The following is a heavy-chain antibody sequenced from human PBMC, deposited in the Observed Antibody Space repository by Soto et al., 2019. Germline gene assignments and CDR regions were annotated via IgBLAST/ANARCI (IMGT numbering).Heavy chain of an antibody. D-gene: IGHD4-17*01. CDR1: GFTFTDYW. J-gene: IGHJ4*02. CDR2: IKSDETTT. Sequence: EVQLVESGGGLVQPGGSLRLSCAASGFTFTDYWIHWVRQVPGKGLVWVASIKSDETTTCYADSVKGRFTISRDNAKNTVYLQMSSLRAEDTAVYYCARGLYLAYGQDFWGQGILVTVSS. V-gene: IGHV3-74*01. CDR3: ARGLYLAYGQDF.